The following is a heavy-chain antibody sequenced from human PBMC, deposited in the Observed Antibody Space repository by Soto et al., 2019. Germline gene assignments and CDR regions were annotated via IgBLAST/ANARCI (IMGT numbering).Heavy chain of an antibody. D-gene: IGHD3-10*01. V-gene: IGHV4-59*01. CDR2: IYYSGST. CDR3: ARGVNYYAPQDY. J-gene: IGHJ4*02. Sequence: PSETLSLTCTVSGGSISSYYWSWIRQPPGKGLEWIGYIYYSGSTNYNPSLKSRVTISVDTSKNQFSLKLSSVTAADTAVYYCARGVNYYAPQDYWGQGTLVTVSS. CDR1: GGSISSYY.